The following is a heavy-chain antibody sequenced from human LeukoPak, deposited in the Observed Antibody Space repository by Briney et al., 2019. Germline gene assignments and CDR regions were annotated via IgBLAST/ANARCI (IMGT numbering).Heavy chain of an antibody. V-gene: IGHV3-23*01. Sequence: GGSLRLSCAASGFTFSSYAMSWVRQAPGKGLEWVSAISGSGGSTYYADSVKGRFTISRDNSRNTLYLQMNSLRPEDTAVYYCAKRYGGNPSFDYWGQGTLVTVSS. J-gene: IGHJ4*02. CDR2: ISGSGGST. D-gene: IGHD4-23*01. CDR3: AKRYGGNPSFDY. CDR1: GFTFSSYA.